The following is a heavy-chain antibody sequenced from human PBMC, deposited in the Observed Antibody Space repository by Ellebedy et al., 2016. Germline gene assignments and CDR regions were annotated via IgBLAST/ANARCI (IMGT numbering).Heavy chain of an antibody. Sequence: GGSLRLXXAASGFTFSSHAMSWVRQAPGKGLEWVSGISGSGYSTYYADSVKGRFTISRDNSKNTLYLQMNSLRAEDTAVYYCARDKYGDYGYDYWGQGTLVTVSS. CDR2: ISGSGYST. V-gene: IGHV3-23*01. J-gene: IGHJ4*02. CDR3: ARDKYGDYGYDY. D-gene: IGHD4-17*01. CDR1: GFTFSSHA.